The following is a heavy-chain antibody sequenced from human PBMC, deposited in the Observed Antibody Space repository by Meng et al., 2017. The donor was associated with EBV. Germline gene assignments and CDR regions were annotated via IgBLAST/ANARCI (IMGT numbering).Heavy chain of an antibody. J-gene: IGHJ4*02. V-gene: IGHV1-69*01. CDR2: LIPMSDAP. CDR3: ASESGRGFTPDY. CDR1: GGTFRGDA. Sequence: QVELVQCGEEVKKPGSSVKVSCKTSGGTFRGDAISWVRQAPGQGLEWMGGLIPMSDAPHYAQKFQGRVAITADESTSTHYMDLSGLRSEDTAVYYCASESGRGFTPDYWGQGTLVTVSS. D-gene: IGHD3-10*01.